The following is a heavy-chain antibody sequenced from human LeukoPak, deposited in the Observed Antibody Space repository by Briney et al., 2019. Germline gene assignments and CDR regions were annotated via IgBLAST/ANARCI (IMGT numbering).Heavy chain of an antibody. D-gene: IGHD3-10*01. Sequence: PGRSLRLSCAASGFTVSSNYMSWVRQAPGKGLEWVSVIYSGGSTYYADPAKGRFTISRDNSKNTLYLQMNSLRAEDTAVYYCASGSGSYRTPYYYMDVWGTGTTVTVSS. CDR1: GFTVSSNY. V-gene: IGHV3-53*01. CDR3: ASGSGSYRTPYYYMDV. CDR2: IYSGGST. J-gene: IGHJ6*03.